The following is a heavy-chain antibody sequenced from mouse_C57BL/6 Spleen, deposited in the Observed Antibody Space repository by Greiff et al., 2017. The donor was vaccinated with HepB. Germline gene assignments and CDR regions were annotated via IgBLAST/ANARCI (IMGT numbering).Heavy chain of an antibody. Sequence: EVKLQESGPELVKPGASVKIPCKASGYTFTDYNMDWVKQSHGKSLEWIGDINPNNGGTIYNQKFKGKATLTVDKSSSTAYMELRSLTSEDTAVYYCARFYGKGDWYFDVWGTGTTVTVSS. J-gene: IGHJ1*03. CDR1: GYTFTDYN. V-gene: IGHV1-18*01. D-gene: IGHD2-1*01. CDR2: INPNNGGT. CDR3: ARFYGKGDWYFDV.